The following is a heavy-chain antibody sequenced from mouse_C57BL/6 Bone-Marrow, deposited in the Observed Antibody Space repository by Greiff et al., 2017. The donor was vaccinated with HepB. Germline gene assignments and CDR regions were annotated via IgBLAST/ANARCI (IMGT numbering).Heavy chain of an antibody. CDR2: IRNKANGYTT. V-gene: IGHV7-3*01. J-gene: IGHJ2*01. D-gene: IGHD1-1*01. CDR3: ARSYYGSSRNFDY. CDR1: GFTFTDYY. Sequence: EVHLVESGGGLVQPGGSLSLSCAASGFTFTDYYMSWVRQPPGKALEWLGFIRNKANGYTTEYSASVKGRFTISRDNSQSILYLQRNALRAEDSATYYGARSYYGSSRNFDYWGQGTTLTVSS.